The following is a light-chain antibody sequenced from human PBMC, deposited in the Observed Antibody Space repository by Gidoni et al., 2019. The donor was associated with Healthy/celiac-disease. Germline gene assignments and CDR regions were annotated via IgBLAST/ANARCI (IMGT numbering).Light chain of an antibody. J-gene: IGLJ1*01. CDR2: DVS. CDR1: SSDVGGYNY. Sequence: QSALTQPRSVSGSPGPSVTISCTGTSSDVGGYNYVSWYQQHPGKAPKLMIYDVSKRPSGVPDRFSGSKSGNTASLTISGLQAEEEADYYCCSYAGSYSYVFGTGPKVTVL. V-gene: IGLV2-11*01. CDR3: CSYAGSYSYV.